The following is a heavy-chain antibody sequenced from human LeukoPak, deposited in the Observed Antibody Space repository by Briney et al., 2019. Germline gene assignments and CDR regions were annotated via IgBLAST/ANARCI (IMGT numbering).Heavy chain of an antibody. Sequence: PGGSLRLSCAASGFTFDDYAMHWVRQAPGKGLGWVSGISWNSGSIGYADSVKGRFTISRDNAKNSLYLQMNSLRAEDTALYYCAKDTPSSSWYGAIDYWGQGTLVTVSS. D-gene: IGHD6-13*01. CDR3: AKDTPSSSWYGAIDY. J-gene: IGHJ4*02. CDR1: GFTFDDYA. V-gene: IGHV3-9*01. CDR2: ISWNSGSI.